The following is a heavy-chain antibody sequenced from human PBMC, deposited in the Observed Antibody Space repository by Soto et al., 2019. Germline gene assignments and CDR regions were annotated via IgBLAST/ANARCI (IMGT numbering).Heavy chain of an antibody. CDR2: INLNSGDT. D-gene: IGHD5-12*01. J-gene: IGHJ4*02. CDR3: ARDLGGYDLYGPDS. CDR1: GHTFTDSS. Sequence: ASVKVSCKASGHTFTDSSMHWVLQAPGQGLEWMGWINLNSGDTNYAQKFQGRVTMTWDTSINTAYMELSRLKSDDTAMFFCARDLGGYDLYGPDSWGQGTLVTVSS. V-gene: IGHV1-2*02.